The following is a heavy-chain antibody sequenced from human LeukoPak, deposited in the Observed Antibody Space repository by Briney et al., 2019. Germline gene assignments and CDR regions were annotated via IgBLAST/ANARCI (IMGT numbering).Heavy chain of an antibody. CDR1: GGTFSSYA. J-gene: IGHJ4*02. Sequence: SVKVSCKASGGTFSSYAISWVRQAPGQGLERMGGITSIFGTANYAQKFQGRVTITADESTSTAYMELSSLRSEDTAVHYCARGLVEMATIYFDYWGQGTLVTVSS. D-gene: IGHD5-24*01. CDR2: ITSIFGTA. V-gene: IGHV1-69*13. CDR3: ARGLVEMATIYFDY.